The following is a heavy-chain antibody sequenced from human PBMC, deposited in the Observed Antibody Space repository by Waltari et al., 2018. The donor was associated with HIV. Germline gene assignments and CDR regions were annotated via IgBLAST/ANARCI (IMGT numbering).Heavy chain of an antibody. Sequence: QVQLVESGGGVVQPGRSLRLSCVASGFTFSTYGMHWVRQAPGKGLEWVAVISYDVSSRYYAESVKGRFTISRDNSKNTLYLQMNSLRVEDTAVYYCVREGKSGFWDGGFDPWGQGTLVTVSS. D-gene: IGHD5-12*01. CDR3: VREGKSGFWDGGFDP. V-gene: IGHV3-30*06. CDR2: ISYDVSSR. CDR1: GFTFSTYG. J-gene: IGHJ5*02.